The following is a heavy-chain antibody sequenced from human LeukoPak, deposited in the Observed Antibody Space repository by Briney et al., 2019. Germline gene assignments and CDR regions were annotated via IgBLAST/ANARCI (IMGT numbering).Heavy chain of an antibody. D-gene: IGHD3-9*01. J-gene: IGHJ4*02. Sequence: ASVKVSCKASGYTFTSYAMHWVRQAPGQRLEWMGWINAGNGNTKYSQEFQGRVTITRDTSASTAYMELSSLRSEDMAVYYCARASAPARYFDWLLSTYFDYWGQGTLVTVSS. CDR1: GYTFTSYA. CDR3: ARASAPARYFDWLLSTYFDY. CDR2: INAGNGNT. V-gene: IGHV1-3*03.